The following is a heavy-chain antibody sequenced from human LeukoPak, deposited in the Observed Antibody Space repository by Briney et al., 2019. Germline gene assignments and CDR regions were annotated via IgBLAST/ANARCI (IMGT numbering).Heavy chain of an antibody. V-gene: IGHV4-4*07. Sequence: SETLSLTCSISGGSIGSSYFSWIRQPARKGLEWIGRIYTSGTAIYNPSLESRVSMSIDTATNQFSLRVNSVTAADTAAYFCARGYGSGSYSTWGHGALVSVSS. D-gene: IGHD3-10*01. CDR2: IYTSGTA. CDR1: GGSIGSSY. CDR3: ARGYGSGSYST. J-gene: IGHJ5*01.